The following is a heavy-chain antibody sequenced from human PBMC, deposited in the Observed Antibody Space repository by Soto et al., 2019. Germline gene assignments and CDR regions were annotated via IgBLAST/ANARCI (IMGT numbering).Heavy chain of an antibody. Sequence: EVQLLESGGGLVQPGGSLRLSCAASGFTFSSYVMSWVRQAPGKGLEWVSGISASGGSTYYADFVKGRFTISRDNSKNSLYLQMNSLRAEDTAVYYCAKVVSSSSDYPSDYWGHGTLVTVSS. CDR1: GFTFSSYV. CDR2: ISASGGST. D-gene: IGHD4-17*01. V-gene: IGHV3-23*01. CDR3: AKVVSSSSDYPSDY. J-gene: IGHJ4*01.